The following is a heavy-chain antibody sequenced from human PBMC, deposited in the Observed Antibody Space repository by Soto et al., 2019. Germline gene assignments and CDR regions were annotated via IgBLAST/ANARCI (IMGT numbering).Heavy chain of an antibody. Sequence: EVQLLESGGGLVQPGGSLRLSCAASGFTFSSYAMSWVRQAPGKGLEWVSAIRDSGGNTYYADSVKGRFTISRDNSKNTLYLQMNSMRAEDTAVYYCAKSTPPIYSSSAGPEFDSWGQGTLVTVSS. D-gene: IGHD2-15*01. CDR2: IRDSGGNT. J-gene: IGHJ4*02. V-gene: IGHV3-23*01. CDR1: GFTFSSYA. CDR3: AKSTPPIYSSSAGPEFDS.